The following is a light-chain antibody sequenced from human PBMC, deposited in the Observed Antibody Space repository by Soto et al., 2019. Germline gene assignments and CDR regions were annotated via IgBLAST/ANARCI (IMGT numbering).Light chain of an antibody. CDR3: SASTSTRTYV. J-gene: IGLJ1*01. V-gene: IGLV2-18*02. CDR1: SSNVGSYSR. Sequence: QSVLTQPPSVSGSPGQSVTISCTGTSSNVGSYSRVSWYQQPPGTAPKLMIYDVSNRPSGVPDRFSGSKSGHTASLTISGLQVEDEADNYCSASTSTRTYVFATGTKVTAL. CDR2: DVS.